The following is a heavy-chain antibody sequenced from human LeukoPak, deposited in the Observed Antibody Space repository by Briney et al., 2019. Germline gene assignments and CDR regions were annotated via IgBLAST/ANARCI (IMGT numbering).Heavy chain of an antibody. D-gene: IGHD2-15*01. V-gene: IGHV3-15*01. J-gene: IGHJ4*02. CDR1: GLTFNNAW. CDR3: STGGGTHDY. CDR2: IRSRSAGGTT. Sequence: GGSLGLSCAASGLTFNNAWMSWVRQAPGKGLEWVGRIRSRSAGGTTDYGALVKGRFTISRDDSKNTLYLQMNSLKTEDTAVYYCSTGGGTHDYWGQGTLVTVSS.